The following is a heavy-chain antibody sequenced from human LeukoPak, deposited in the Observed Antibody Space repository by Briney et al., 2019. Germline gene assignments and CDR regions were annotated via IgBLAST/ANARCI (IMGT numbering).Heavy chain of an antibody. Sequence: PSETLSLTCTVSGGSISSGGYYWSWIRQHPGKGLEWIGYIYYSGSTYYNPSLKSRVTISVDTSKNQFSLKLSSVTAADTAVYYCASRITMVRGVNYWGQGTLVTVSS. V-gene: IGHV4-31*03. CDR1: GGSISSGGYY. CDR3: ASRITMVRGVNY. CDR2: IYYSGST. J-gene: IGHJ4*02. D-gene: IGHD3-10*01.